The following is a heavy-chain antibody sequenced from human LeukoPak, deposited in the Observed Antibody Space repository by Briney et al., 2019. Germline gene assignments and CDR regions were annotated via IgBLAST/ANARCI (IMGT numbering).Heavy chain of an antibody. D-gene: IGHD7-27*01. J-gene: IGHJ4*02. CDR1: GFAFSDYS. Sequence: PGGSLRLSCAASGFAFSDYSVNWVRQAPGKGLEWVANIRGSRSGLGSGNYYAGSVKGRFTISRDNLKNSLYLQMDSLRADDTAFYYCARDDNWGFDYWGQGALVTVSS. V-gene: IGHV3-21*05. CDR2: IRGSRSGLGSGN. CDR3: ARDDNWGFDY.